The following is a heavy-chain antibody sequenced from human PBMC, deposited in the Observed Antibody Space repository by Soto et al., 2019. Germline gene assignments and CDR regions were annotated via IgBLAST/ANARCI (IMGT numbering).Heavy chain of an antibody. D-gene: IGHD5-18*01. V-gene: IGHV1-69*02. CDR1: GGTFSSYT. CDR2: IIPILGIA. J-gene: IGHJ3*02. CDR3: ARGTGYSYGRPHDAFDI. Sequence: SVKVSCKASGGTFSSYTISWVRQAPGQGLEWMGRIIPILGIANYAQKFQGRVTITADKSTSTAYMELSSLRSEDTAVYYCARGTGYSYGRPHDAFDIWGQGTMVTVSS.